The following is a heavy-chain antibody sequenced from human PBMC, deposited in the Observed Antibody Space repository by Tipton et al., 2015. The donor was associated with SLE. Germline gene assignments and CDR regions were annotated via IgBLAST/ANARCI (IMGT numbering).Heavy chain of an antibody. Sequence: LRLSCAVYGGSLSYHYWSWIRKPPGKGMEWIGEINHSGSTNYNPSLKSRVTITVETSKNQFSLKLSPVTAADTAVYYCARWGILTGYYFYFDYRGQGTLVTVSS. CDR2: INHSGST. CDR1: GGSLSYHY. D-gene: IGHD3-9*01. J-gene: IGHJ4*02. V-gene: IGHV4-34*01. CDR3: ARWGILTGYYFYFDY.